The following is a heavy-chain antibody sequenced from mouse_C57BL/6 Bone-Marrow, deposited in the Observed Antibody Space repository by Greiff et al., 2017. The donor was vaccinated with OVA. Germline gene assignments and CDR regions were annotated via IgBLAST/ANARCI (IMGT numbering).Heavy chain of an antibody. CDR1: GCTFTSYW. D-gene: IGHD4-1*01. J-gene: IGHJ2*01. Sequence: QVQLQQPGAELVKPGASVKLSCKASGCTFTSYWMQWVQQRPGQGLEWIGEIDPSDSYTNYNHKFKGKATLTVDTSSSTAYMQLSSLTSEDSAVYYCARRELGRDYWGQGTTLTVSS. CDR3: ARRELGRDY. V-gene: IGHV1-50*01. CDR2: IDPSDSYT.